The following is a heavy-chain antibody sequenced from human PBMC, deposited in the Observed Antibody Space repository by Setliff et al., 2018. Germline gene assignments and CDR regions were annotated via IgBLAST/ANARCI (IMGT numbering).Heavy chain of an antibody. CDR2: ISAYSGDT. V-gene: IGHV1-18*01. Sequence: ASVKVSCKTSGYTFRSYGVSWVRQAPGQGLEWMGWISAYSGDTIYAQNYQGRVTMTTDTSTSTAYMELRSLRSDDTAVYYCARDLGQWALDFWGQGTLVTVSS. CDR1: GYTFRSYG. J-gene: IGHJ4*02. D-gene: IGHD1-26*01. CDR3: ARDLGQWALDF.